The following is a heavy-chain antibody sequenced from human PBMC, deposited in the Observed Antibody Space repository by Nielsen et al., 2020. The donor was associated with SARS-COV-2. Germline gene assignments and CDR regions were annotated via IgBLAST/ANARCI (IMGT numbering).Heavy chain of an antibody. CDR3: TTRDIPLDV. J-gene: IGHJ6*02. Sequence: GGSLRLSCAASGFTFSGSAMHWVRQASGKGLEWVGRIRSKANSYATAYAASVKGRFTISRDDSKNTAYLQMNSLKTEDTAVYYCTTRDIPLDVWGQGTTVTVSS. D-gene: IGHD2-15*01. CDR1: GFTFSGSA. V-gene: IGHV3-73*01. CDR2: IRSKANSYAT.